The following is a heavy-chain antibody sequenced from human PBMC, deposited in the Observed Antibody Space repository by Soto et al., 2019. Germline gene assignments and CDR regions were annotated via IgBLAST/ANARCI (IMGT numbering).Heavy chain of an antibody. CDR1: GFIFRNFG. J-gene: IGHJ4*02. D-gene: IGHD1-26*01. V-gene: IGHV3-30*03. CDR3: VQGASTAHQPLDS. CDR2: ISGDGNDK. Sequence: QVQLVESGGGVVQPGRSLRLSCAASGFIFRNFGMYWVRRAPGKGLEWVATISGDGNDKYYPDSMKGRFTISRDNFNNTLYLQLNSLRPEDTAVYHCVQGASTAHQPLDSWGQGVLVTVSS.